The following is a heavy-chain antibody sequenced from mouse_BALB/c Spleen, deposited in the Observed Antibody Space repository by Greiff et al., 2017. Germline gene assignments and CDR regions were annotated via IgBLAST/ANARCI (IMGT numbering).Heavy chain of an antibody. V-gene: IGHV5-6-3*01. D-gene: IGHD1-1*01. CDR1: GFTFSSYG. CDR3: ARIYYYGSSYFDY. Sequence: EVKVVESGGGLVQPGGSLKLSCAASGFTFSSYGMSWVRQTPDKRLELVATINSNGGSTYYPDSVKGRFTISRDNAKNTLYLQMSSLKSEDTAMYYCARIYYYGSSYFDYWGQGTTLTVSS. CDR2: INSNGGST. J-gene: IGHJ2*01.